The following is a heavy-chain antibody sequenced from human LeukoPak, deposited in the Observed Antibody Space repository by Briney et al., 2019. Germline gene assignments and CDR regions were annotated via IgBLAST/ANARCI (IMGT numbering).Heavy chain of an antibody. V-gene: IGHV3-21*01. D-gene: IGHD3-3*01. Sequence: GGSLRLSCTASGFTFDSYNMNWVRQAPGKGLEWVSSISSSSSYIYYADSVKGRFTISRDNANNSLYLQMNSLRAEDTAVYYCARDGEDDFWSGYFDYWGQGTLVTVSS. CDR3: ARDGEDDFWSGYFDY. CDR2: ISSSSSYI. J-gene: IGHJ4*02. CDR1: GFTFDSYN.